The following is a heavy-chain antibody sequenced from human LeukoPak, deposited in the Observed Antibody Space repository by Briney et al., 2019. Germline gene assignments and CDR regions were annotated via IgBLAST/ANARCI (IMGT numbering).Heavy chain of an antibody. Sequence: GASVKVSCKASGYPFTTYGLSWVRQAPGQGLEWMGQISGNDGDTNYAQKFQGGVTMTTDTATSTAYMELTSLRSDDTAVYYGARDVPDFWSGFDYWGQGTLVTVSP. CDR1: GYPFTTYG. V-gene: IGHV1-18*01. CDR3: ARDVPDFWSGFDY. CDR2: ISGNDGDT. J-gene: IGHJ4*02. D-gene: IGHD3-3*01.